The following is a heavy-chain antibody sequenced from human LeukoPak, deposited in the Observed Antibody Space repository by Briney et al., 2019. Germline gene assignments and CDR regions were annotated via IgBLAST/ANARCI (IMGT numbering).Heavy chain of an antibody. J-gene: IGHJ4*02. CDR2: IKEDGSEK. CDR3: ARVLPGYFDY. V-gene: IGHV3-7*01. CDR1: GFTFRSYW. Sequence: PGGSLRLSCAASGFTFRSYWMSWLRQTPGKRLEWLANIKEDGSEKYYVDSVKGRFTISRDNAKTSLYLQMNSLRAEDTAVYYCARVLPGYFDYWGQETLVTVSS.